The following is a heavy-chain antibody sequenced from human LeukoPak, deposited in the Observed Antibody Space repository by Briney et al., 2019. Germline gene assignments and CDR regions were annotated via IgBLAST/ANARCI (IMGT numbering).Heavy chain of an antibody. CDR1: GFTFSGSA. D-gene: IGHD4-17*01. V-gene: IGHV3-73*01. CDR3: TTLDGDYAPDY. J-gene: IGHJ4*02. CDR2: IRSKANSYAT. Sequence: PGGSLRLSCAASGFTFSGSAMHWVRQASGKGLEWVGRIRSKANSYATAYAASVKGRFTISRDDSKNTLYLQINSLKSEDTAVYYCTTLDGDYAPDYWGQGTLVTVSS.